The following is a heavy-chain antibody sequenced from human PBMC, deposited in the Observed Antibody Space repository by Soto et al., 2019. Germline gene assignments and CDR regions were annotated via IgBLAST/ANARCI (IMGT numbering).Heavy chain of an antibody. CDR1: VYSFTSYW. Sequence: GESLKISCKGSVYSFTSYWISWVRQMPGKGLEWMGRIDPSDSYTNYSPSFQGHVTISADKSISTAYLQWSSLKASDTAMYYCARQELSGDYYYYGMDVRGQGTTVTVSS. D-gene: IGHD6-13*01. V-gene: IGHV5-10-1*01. J-gene: IGHJ6*02. CDR3: ARQELSGDYYYYGMDV. CDR2: IDPSDSYT.